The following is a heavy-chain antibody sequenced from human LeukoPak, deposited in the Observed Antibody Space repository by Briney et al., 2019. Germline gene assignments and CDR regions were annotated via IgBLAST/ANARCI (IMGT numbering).Heavy chain of an antibody. CDR1: RFTFCNFA. V-gene: IGHV3-30*04. CDR3: VRGAHYHDDYGGYFDF. CDR2: ISYDGTNK. J-gene: IGHJ4*02. D-gene: IGHD3-22*01. Sequence: PGGTLRRSCAVSRFTFCNFAMLCVRQAPGKGLDGVAVISYDGTNKEYGDHVKGRITMSRDNSKHTLYLQMNSLGDEDTSVYYCVRGAHYHDDYGGYFDFWGQGTLVTVSS.